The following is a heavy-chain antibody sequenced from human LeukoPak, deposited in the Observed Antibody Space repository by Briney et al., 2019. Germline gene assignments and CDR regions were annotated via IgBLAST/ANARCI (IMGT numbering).Heavy chain of an antibody. CDR2: INHSGST. CDR1: GGSFSGYY. CDR3: ARGPGRIAAAGRRVV. Sequence: SETLSLTCAVYGGSFSGYYWSWIRQPPGKGLEWIGEINHSGSTNYNPSLKSRVTLSVDTCKNQFSLKLSSVTAPDTAVYYCARGPGRIAAAGRRVVWGQGTLVTVSS. D-gene: IGHD6-13*01. V-gene: IGHV4-34*01. J-gene: IGHJ4*02.